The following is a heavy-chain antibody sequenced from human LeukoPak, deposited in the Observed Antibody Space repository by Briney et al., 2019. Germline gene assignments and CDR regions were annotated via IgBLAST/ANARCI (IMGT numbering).Heavy chain of an antibody. CDR3: AVGLGKTDTDY. CDR1: GCSFSKAW. V-gene: IGHV3-15*05. Sequence: GGSLRLSCAASGCSFSKAWMNRVRQAPGKGLEWVARIKTKSQGGTTDYAAPVKGRFAISRDDSENRVYLQMNSLKSEDTAVYYCAVGLGKTDTDYWGQGTLVTVSS. D-gene: IGHD1-14*01. CDR2: IKTKSQGGTT. J-gene: IGHJ4*02.